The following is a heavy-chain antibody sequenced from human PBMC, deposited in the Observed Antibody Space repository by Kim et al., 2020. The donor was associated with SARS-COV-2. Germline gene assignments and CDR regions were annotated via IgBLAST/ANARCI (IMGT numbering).Heavy chain of an antibody. CDR2: ITSGGSI. CDR1: GFMFSKYA. V-gene: IGHV3-23*01. CDR3: AKAPSLYSSGFDY. Sequence: GGSLRLSCAASGFMFSKYAMSWVRQAPGKGLEWVSAITSGGSITYEDSVKGRFTISRENSKNTLYLQMKSLRAEDTAVYYCAKAPSLYSSGFDYWGQGTLVTVSS. J-gene: IGHJ4*02. D-gene: IGHD6-19*01.